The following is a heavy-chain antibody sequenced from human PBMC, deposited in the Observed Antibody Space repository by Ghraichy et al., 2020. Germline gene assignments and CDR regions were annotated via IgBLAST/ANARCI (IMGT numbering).Heavy chain of an antibody. D-gene: IGHD3-9*01. J-gene: IGHJ4*02. V-gene: IGHV4-59*01. CDR3: ARGAGYLDYLPLDY. CDR2: IYSSGNT. CDR1: GGSISSYY. Sequence: SETLSLTCTVSGGSISSYYWSWIRQPPGKGLEWIGYIYSSGNTNYNPSLKSRVTISLDTSKNQFSLKLNSVTAADTALYYCARGAGYLDYLPLDYWGQGTLVTVSS.